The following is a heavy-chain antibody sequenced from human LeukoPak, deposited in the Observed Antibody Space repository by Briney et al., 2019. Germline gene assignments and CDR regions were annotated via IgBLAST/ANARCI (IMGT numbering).Heavy chain of an antibody. CDR1: GGSVSSGSYY. J-gene: IGHJ4*02. CDR3: ARAYMVQGVHFDY. V-gene: IGHV4-61*01. D-gene: IGHD3-10*01. Sequence: SETLSLTCTVSGGSVSSGSYYWSWIRQPPGKGLVWIGYIYYSGSTNYNPSLKSRVTISVDTSKNQSSWKLTSVTAADTAVYYCARAYMVQGVHFDYWGQGTLVTVSS. CDR2: IYYSGST.